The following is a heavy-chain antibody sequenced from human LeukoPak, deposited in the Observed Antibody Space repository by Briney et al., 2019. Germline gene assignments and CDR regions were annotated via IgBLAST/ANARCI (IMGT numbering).Heavy chain of an antibody. CDR3: AIDGYYYHSSGYYYPTFDY. D-gene: IGHD3-22*01. CDR2: IYSGGST. J-gene: IGHJ4*02. V-gene: IGHV3-66*01. Sequence: GGSLRLSCAASGFTVSSNYMSWVRQAPGKGLEWVSVIYSGGSTYYADSVKGGFTISRDNSKNTLYLQMNSLRAEDTAVYYCAIDGYYYHSSGYYYPTFDYWGQGTLVTVSS. CDR1: GFTVSSNY.